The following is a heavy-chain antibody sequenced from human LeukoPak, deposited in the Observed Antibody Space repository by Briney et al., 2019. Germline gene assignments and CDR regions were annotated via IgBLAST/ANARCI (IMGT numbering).Heavy chain of an antibody. V-gene: IGHV3-9*01. CDR3: AKSPNYSSGRRYYYYYGMDV. D-gene: IGHD6-19*01. Sequence: GGSLRLSCAASGFTFDDYAMHWVRQAPGKGLEWVSGISWNSGSIGYADSVKGRFTISRDNAKNSLYLQMNSLRAEDTALYYCAKSPNYSSGRRYYYYYGMDVWGQGTTVTVSS. J-gene: IGHJ6*02. CDR2: ISWNSGSI. CDR1: GFTFDDYA.